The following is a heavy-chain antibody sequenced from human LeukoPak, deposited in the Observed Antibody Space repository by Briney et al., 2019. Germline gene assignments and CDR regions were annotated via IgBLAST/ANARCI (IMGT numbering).Heavy chain of an antibody. D-gene: IGHD3-22*01. CDR1: GFTFSSYW. CDR2: IKQDGSEK. Sequence: GGSLRLSCAASGFTFSSYWMSWVRQAPGKGLEWVANIKQDGSEKYYVDSVKGRFTISRDNAKNSLYLQMNSLRAEDTAVYYCARDLCYYDSINWFDPWGQGTLVTVSS. V-gene: IGHV3-7*01. CDR3: ARDLCYYDSINWFDP. J-gene: IGHJ5*02.